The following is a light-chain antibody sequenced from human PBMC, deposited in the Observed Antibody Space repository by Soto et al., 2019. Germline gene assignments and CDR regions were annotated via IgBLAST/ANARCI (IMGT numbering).Light chain of an antibody. CDR2: DTS. CDR3: QHQKTWPPVT. CDR1: QSVGSY. Sequence: EIVLTQSPATLSLTPGQSATLSCRASQSVGSYLAWYQQKPGQAPRLFIYDTSKSATGIPPRFSGSGSGTESTLAISSLEPEDFAVCSCQHQKTWPPVTFGGGTKVEFK. J-gene: IGKJ4*01. V-gene: IGKV3-11*01.